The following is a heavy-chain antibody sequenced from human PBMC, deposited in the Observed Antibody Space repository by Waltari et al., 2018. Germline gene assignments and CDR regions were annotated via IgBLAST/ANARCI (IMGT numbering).Heavy chain of an antibody. CDR1: GFTVSSNY. Sequence: EVQLVESGGGLVQPGGSLRLSCAASGFTVSSNYMSWVRQAPGKGLEWVSFSYSGGSTYYADSVKGRCTISRDNSKNTLYLQMNSLRAEDTAVYYCARDSGSYSEIDDAFDIWGQGTMVTVSS. CDR3: ARDSGSYSEIDDAFDI. CDR2: SYSGGST. J-gene: IGHJ3*02. D-gene: IGHD1-26*01. V-gene: IGHV3-66*02.